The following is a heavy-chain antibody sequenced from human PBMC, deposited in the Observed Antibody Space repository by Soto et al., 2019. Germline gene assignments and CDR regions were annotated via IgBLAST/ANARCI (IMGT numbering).Heavy chain of an antibody. CDR3: ASRIAAAGFDY. D-gene: IGHD6-13*01. V-gene: IGHV3-30-3*01. CDR1: GFTFSSYA. CDR2: ISYDGSNK. Sequence: QVQLVESGGGVVQPGRSLRLSCAASGFTFSSYAMHWARQAPGKGLEWVAVISYDGSNKYYADSVKGRFTISRDNSKNTLYLQMNSLRAEDTAVYYCASRIAAAGFDYWGQGTLVTVSS. J-gene: IGHJ4*02.